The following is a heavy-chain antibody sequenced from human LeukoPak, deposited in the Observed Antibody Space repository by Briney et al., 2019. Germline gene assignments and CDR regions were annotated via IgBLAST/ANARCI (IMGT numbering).Heavy chain of an antibody. V-gene: IGHV4-34*01. Sequence: PSETLSLTCAVYGGSFSGYYWSWIRQPPGKGLEWIGEINHSGSTNYNPSLKSRVTISVDTSKNQFSLKLSSVTAADTAVYYCARGPYGSGGCDYWGQGTLVTVSS. CDR3: ARGPYGSGGCDY. CDR2: INHSGST. D-gene: IGHD3-10*01. J-gene: IGHJ4*02. CDR1: GGSFSGYY.